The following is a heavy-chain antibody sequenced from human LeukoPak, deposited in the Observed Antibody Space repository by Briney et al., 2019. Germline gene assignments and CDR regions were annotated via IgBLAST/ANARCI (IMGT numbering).Heavy chain of an antibody. D-gene: IGHD2-8*01. V-gene: IGHV1-8*02. CDR1: GYTFTSYG. J-gene: IGHJ6*02. Sequence: ASVKVSCKASGYTFTSYGISWVRQAPGQGLEWMGWMNPNSGNTGYAQKFQGRVTMTRNTSISTAYMELSSLRSEDTAVYYCARAGVWLYYYYYGMDVWGQGTTVTVSS. CDR3: ARAGVWLYYYYYGMDV. CDR2: MNPNSGNT.